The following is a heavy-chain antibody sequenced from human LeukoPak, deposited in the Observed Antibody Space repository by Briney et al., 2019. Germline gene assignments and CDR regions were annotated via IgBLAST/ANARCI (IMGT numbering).Heavy chain of an antibody. CDR1: GFTFRNYW. J-gene: IGHJ4*01. V-gene: IGHV3-7*04. CDR2: IKEDGSEK. D-gene: IGHD6-6*01. CDR3: ARIRPSYYFDY. Sequence: GGSLRLSCVVSGFTFRNYWMSWVRQAPGKGLEWVANIKEDGSEKYYVDSVKGRFTISRDSAKNSLSLQMNGLRVEDTAVYYCARIRPSYYFDYWGQGTLVTVSS.